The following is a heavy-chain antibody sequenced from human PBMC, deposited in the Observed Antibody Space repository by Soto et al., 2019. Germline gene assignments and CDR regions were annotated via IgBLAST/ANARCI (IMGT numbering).Heavy chain of an antibody. CDR2: ISGSGGST. Sequence: EVQLLESGGGLVQPGGSLRLSCAASGFTFSSYAMSWVRQAPGKGLEWVSAISGSGGSTYYADSVKGRFTISRDNSKNTLYLQMNGLRAEDTAVYYCAKGVVVAAYYYYYMDVWGKGTTVTVSS. CDR1: GFTFSSYA. D-gene: IGHD2-15*01. J-gene: IGHJ6*03. V-gene: IGHV3-23*01. CDR3: AKGVVVAAYYYYYMDV.